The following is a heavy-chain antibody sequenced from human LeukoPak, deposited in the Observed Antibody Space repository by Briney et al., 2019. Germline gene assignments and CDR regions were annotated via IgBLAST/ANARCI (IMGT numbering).Heavy chain of an antibody. V-gene: IGHV3-9*01. J-gene: IGHJ4*02. D-gene: IGHD6-19*01. CDR2: ISWNSGSI. CDR1: GFTFDDYA. CDR3: AKDGIAVAVPTPDYFDY. Sequence: GGSLRLSCAASGFTFDDYAMHWVRQAPGKGLEWVSGISWNSGSIGYAGSVKGRFTISRDNAKNSLYLQMNSLRAEDTALYYCAKDGIAVAVPTPDYFDYWGQGTLVTVSS.